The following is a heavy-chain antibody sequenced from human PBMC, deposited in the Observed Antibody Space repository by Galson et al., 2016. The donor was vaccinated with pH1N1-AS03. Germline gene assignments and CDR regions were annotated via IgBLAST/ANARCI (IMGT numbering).Heavy chain of an antibody. J-gene: IGHJ3*02. V-gene: IGHV5-51*01. CDR1: GTSFSNYW. D-gene: IGHD3-22*01. CDR2: TFPDDSQT. Sequence: QSGAEVKKPGESLKISCMGSGTSFSNYWIGWVRQMPGKGLEWMGATFPDDSQTKYSPSFEGQVTISVDKSITTAFLQWNSLKASDTALYYCGRHTFSYDTTDTNRPDAFDIWGQGTMVTVFS. CDR3: GRHTFSYDTTDTNRPDAFDI.